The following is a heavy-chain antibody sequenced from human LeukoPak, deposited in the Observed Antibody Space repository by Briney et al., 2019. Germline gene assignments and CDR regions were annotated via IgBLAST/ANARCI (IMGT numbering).Heavy chain of an antibody. Sequence: PGRSLRLSCAASGFTFSSYGMHWVRQAPGKGLEWVAVIWYDGSNKYYADSVKGRFTISRDNSKNTLYLQMNSLRAEDTAVYYCAKDQGDEAAAGLDYWGQGTLVTVSS. CDR3: AKDQGDEAAAGLDY. CDR1: GFTFSSYG. CDR2: IWYDGSNK. D-gene: IGHD6-13*01. J-gene: IGHJ4*02. V-gene: IGHV3-33*06.